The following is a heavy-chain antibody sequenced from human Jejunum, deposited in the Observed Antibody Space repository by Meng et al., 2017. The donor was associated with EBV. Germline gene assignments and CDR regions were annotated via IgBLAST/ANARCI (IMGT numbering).Heavy chain of an antibody. V-gene: IGHV4-4*02. CDR1: GCSISSNNW. CDR2: MHHSGII. J-gene: IGHJ4*02. Sequence: QVQLQELGTGLVKPSETLSITCAVSGCSISSNNWWSGVRQPLGKGREWIGEMHHSGIINYNPSLKSRVTISVDTSKNQFSLKVNSVTAADTAVYYCVREYTNRCPAGYWGQGTLVTVSS. CDR3: VREYTNRCPAGY. D-gene: IGHD6-6*01.